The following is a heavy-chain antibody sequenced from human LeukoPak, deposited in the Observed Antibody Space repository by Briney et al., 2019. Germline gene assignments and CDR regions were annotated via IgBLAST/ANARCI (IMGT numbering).Heavy chain of an antibody. Sequence: PETLSLTCTVSGGSVSNYYWSWIRQPAGKGLEWIGRIHTSGSTNYDPSLKSRVTMSVDTSKSQFSLKLSSVTAADTAVYYCARMVGATRCDIWGQGTMVTVSS. J-gene: IGHJ3*02. CDR1: GGSVSNYY. V-gene: IGHV4-4*07. CDR3: ARMVGATRCDI. D-gene: IGHD1-26*01. CDR2: IHTSGST.